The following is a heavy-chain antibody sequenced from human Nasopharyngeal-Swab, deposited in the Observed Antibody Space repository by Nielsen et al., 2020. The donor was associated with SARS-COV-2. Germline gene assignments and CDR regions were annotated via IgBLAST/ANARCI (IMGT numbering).Heavy chain of an antibody. CDR2: IAHDASNE. V-gene: IGHV3-30*03. J-gene: IGHJ4*02. Sequence: GGQDAGKGLEWVAFIAHDASNEYYGDSVKGRFSISRDSSKNTLYLQMDSLRGEDTAVYYCARDAPAHYGAFYWGRGTLVTVSS. D-gene: IGHD4-17*01. CDR3: ARDAPAHYGAFY.